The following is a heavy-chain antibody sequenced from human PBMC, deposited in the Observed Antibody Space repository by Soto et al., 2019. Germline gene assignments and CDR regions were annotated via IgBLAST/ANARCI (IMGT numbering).Heavy chain of an antibody. D-gene: IGHD5-12*01. CDR3: AREADRRWLHVFEY. Sequence: QVHLVQSGAEVKKPGSSVKVSCMASGGTFSTYGVSWVRQAPGQGLEWMGGILPLLGTTKYAQKFQGRVTITADESMTTTYMEMRSLRSDDTAVYFCAREADRRWLHVFEYWGQGTLVTVSS. J-gene: IGHJ4*02. CDR2: ILPLLGTT. CDR1: GGTFSTYG. V-gene: IGHV1-69*01.